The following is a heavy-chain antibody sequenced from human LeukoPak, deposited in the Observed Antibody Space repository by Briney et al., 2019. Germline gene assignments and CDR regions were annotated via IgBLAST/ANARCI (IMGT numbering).Heavy chain of an antibody. CDR3: AKGDNDILTGFYNSFDY. CDR2: ISASGLST. D-gene: IGHD3-9*01. V-gene: IGHV3-23*01. Sequence: QTGGSLRLSCAASKFTFTNFAMSWVRQAPGKGLEWVSTISASGLSTYYADSVNGRFTISRDNSQSTLYLQMHNLRAEDTAIYYCAKGDNDILTGFYNSFDYWGQGTLVSVTS. J-gene: IGHJ4*02. CDR1: KFTFTNFA.